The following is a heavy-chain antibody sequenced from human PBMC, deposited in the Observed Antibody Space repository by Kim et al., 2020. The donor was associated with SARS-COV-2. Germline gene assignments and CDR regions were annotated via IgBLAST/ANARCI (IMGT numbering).Heavy chain of an antibody. Sequence: SETLSLTCTVSGGSISSSSYYWGWIRQPPGKGLEWIGSIYYSGSTYYNPSLKSRVTISVDTSKNQFSLKLSSVTAADTAVYYCARHSRIAVAGTCWFDPWGQGTLVTVSS. V-gene: IGHV4-39*01. D-gene: IGHD6-19*01. CDR3: ARHSRIAVAGTCWFDP. CDR2: IYYSGST. CDR1: GGSISSSSYY. J-gene: IGHJ5*02.